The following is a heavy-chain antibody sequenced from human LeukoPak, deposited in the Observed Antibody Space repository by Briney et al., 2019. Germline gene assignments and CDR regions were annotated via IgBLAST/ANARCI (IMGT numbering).Heavy chain of an antibody. CDR2: ISGSGGST. D-gene: IGHD3-16*01. Sequence: ETVSLTCTVSGYSISSGYYWGWIRQPPGKGLEWVSAISGSGGSTYYADSVKGRFTISRDNSKNTLYLQMNSLRAEDTAVYYCAKDISYYDYVWGNLWGQGTLVTVSS. CDR1: GYSISSGYY. J-gene: IGHJ4*02. CDR3: AKDISYYDYVWGNL. V-gene: IGHV3-23*01.